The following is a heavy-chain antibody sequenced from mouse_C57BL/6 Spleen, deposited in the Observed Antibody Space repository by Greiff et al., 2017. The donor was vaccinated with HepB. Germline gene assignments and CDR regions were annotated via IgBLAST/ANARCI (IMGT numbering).Heavy chain of an antibody. CDR2: IDPSDSYT. CDR1: GYTFTSYW. CDR3: GVPRYDYDGGFDY. Sequence: QVQLKQPGAELVMPGASVKLSCKASGYTFTSYWMHWVKQRPGQGLEWIGEIDPSDSYTNYNQKFKGKSTLTVDKSSSTAYMQLSSLTSEDSAVYYCGVPRYDYDGGFDYWGQGTTLTVSS. D-gene: IGHD2-4*01. J-gene: IGHJ2*01. V-gene: IGHV1-69*01.